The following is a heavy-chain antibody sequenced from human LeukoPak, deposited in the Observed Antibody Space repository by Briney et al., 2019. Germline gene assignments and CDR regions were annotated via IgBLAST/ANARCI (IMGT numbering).Heavy chain of an antibody. V-gene: IGHV3-7*01. D-gene: IGHD2-15*01. CDR1: GFTLSAFW. J-gene: IGHJ4*02. Sequence: QSGGSLRLSCAASGFTLSAFWMTWDRQAPGKGLEWVANINRDGSQKNHVDSVEGRFTISRDNAKNTLYLQMNSLTAEDTAVYYCARDNTDFSGSRYYDRFDYWGQGTLVTV. CDR3: ARDNTDFSGSRYYDRFDY. CDR2: INRDGSQK.